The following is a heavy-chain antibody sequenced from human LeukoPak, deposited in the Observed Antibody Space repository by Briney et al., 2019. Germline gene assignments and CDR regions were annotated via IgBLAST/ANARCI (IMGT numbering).Heavy chain of an antibody. J-gene: IGHJ4*02. CDR1: GYSFTSYW. CDR3: ARLLISSGWYFDY. CDR2: IYPGDSDT. D-gene: IGHD6-19*01. Sequence: GESLKISCKGSGYSFTSYWIGWVRPMPGKGLEWMGIIYPGDSDTRYSPSFQGPVPISADKSISTAYLQWSSLKASDTAMYYCARLLISSGWYFDYWGQGTLVTVSS. V-gene: IGHV5-51*01.